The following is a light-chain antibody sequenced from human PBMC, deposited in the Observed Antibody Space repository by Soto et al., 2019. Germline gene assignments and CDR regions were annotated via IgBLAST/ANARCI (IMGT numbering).Light chain of an antibody. CDR3: QQPGT. Sequence: EIVLTQSPATLSLSPGERATLSCRASQSVSSYLAWYQQKPGQAPRLLIYDASNRATGIPVRFSGSGSGTDCTLTISGLEPEDYAVYYCQQPGTFGGGTKVEIK. J-gene: IGKJ4*01. CDR2: DAS. CDR1: QSVSSY. V-gene: IGKV3-11*01.